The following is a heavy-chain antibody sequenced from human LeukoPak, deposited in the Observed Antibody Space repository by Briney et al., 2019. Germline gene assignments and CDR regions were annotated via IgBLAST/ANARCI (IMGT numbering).Heavy chain of an antibody. CDR3: TKRLPYYFDY. CDR1: GFTFSNYG. D-gene: IGHD2-15*01. Sequence: PGGSLRLSCAASGFTFSNYGMGWVRQAPGKGLEWVSVTSASGGGTYYADSVKGRFTISRDNSKNTLYLQMNSLRAEDTAVYYCTKRLPYYFDYWGQGTLVTVSS. V-gene: IGHV3-23*01. J-gene: IGHJ4*02. CDR2: TSASGGGT.